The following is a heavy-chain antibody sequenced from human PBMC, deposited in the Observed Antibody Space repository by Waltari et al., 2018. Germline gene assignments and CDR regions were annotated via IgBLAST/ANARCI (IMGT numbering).Heavy chain of an antibody. CDR1: GISVIRFW. CDR2: IRHDGSEE. CDR3: ARERRGQSGWYYFDF. D-gene: IGHD6-19*01. V-gene: IGHV3-7*01. Sequence: EVQLVESGGGLVQPGGSLRLSCAASGISVIRFWITWVRQASGKGLEWVANIRHDGSEEDYGESVKRLFTISKDNDKNSLDLQMNSLRAEETAVYFCARERRGQSGWYYFDFWGQGSLVTVSS. J-gene: IGHJ4*02.